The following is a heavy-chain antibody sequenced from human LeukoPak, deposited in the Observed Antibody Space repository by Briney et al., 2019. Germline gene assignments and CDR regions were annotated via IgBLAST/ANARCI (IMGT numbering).Heavy chain of an antibody. CDR3: ARGVQLWFDY. J-gene: IGHJ4*02. CDR1: GGTFSSYA. V-gene: IGHV1-69*13. CDR2: IIPIFGTA. D-gene: IGHD5-18*01. Sequence: GASVKVSCKASGGTFSSYAISWVRQAPGQGLEWMGGIIPIFGTANYAQKFQGRVTITADESTSTAYMELSSLRPEDTAVYYCARGVQLWFDYWGQGTLVTVSS.